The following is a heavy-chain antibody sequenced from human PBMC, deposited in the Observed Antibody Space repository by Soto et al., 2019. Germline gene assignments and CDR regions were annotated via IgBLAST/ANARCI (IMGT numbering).Heavy chain of an antibody. Sequence: QVQLVQSGAEVKKPGASVKVSCKASGYTFNSYGISWVRQAPGQGLEWMGWLNPYNGNTKYAQKVQGKVTMTTHTSTSIAYMKLRSLRSDDTAVYYCARDPARGGPFVSWGQGTLVTVSS. V-gene: IGHV1-18*01. CDR1: GYTFNSYG. J-gene: IGHJ4*02. CDR3: ARDPARGGPFVS. CDR2: LNPYNGNT. D-gene: IGHD3-16*01.